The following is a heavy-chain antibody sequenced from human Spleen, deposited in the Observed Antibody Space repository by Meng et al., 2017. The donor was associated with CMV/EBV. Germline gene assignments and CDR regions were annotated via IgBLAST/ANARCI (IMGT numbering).Heavy chain of an antibody. J-gene: IGHJ1*01. CDR3: AKDQGPITSTPKPIQH. CDR1: GFTFTDYA. CDR2: ISFDGTNK. V-gene: IGHV3-30*04. Sequence: GGSLRLSCAASGFTFTDYAIHWVRRAPGKGLEWMTFISFDGTNKYYADSVKGRFTIARDNSKNTVFLQMNSLRPEDTAVYYCAKDQGPITSTPKPIQHWGQGTLVTVSS. D-gene: IGHD4-23*01.